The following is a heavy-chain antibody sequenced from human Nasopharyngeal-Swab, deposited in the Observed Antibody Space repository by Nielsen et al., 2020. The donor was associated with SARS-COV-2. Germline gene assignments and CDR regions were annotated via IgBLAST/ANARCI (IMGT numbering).Heavy chain of an antibody. CDR1: GFTFSGYG. Sequence: GGSLRLSCAASGFTFSGYGMHWVRQAPGKGLEWVAVIRYDGSNKYYADSVKGRFTISRDNSKNTLYLQMNRLRAEDTAVYYCARDLEFGVAETDYWDQGTLVSVSS. V-gene: IGHV3-33*08. CDR3: ARDLEFGVAETDY. CDR2: IRYDGSNK. D-gene: IGHD3-3*01. J-gene: IGHJ4*02.